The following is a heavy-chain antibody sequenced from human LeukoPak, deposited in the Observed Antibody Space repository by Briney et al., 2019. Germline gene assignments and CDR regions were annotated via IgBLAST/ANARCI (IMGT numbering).Heavy chain of an antibody. CDR3: ARVGLDIAAAL. CDR2: IYYSGST. D-gene: IGHD6-13*01. J-gene: IGHJ4*02. Sequence: SETLSLTCTVSGGSISSYYWSWIRQPPGKGLEWIGYIYYSGSTNYNPSLKSRVTISVDTSKNQFSLKLSSVTAADTAVYYCARVGLDIAAALWGQGTLVTVSS. CDR1: GGSISSYY. V-gene: IGHV4-59*01.